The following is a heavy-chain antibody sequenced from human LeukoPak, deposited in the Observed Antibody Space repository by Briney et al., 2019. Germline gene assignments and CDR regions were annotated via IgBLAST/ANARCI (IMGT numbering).Heavy chain of an antibody. V-gene: IGHV3-30*18. CDR1: GFTFSSYG. Sequence: GGSLRLSCAASGFTFSSYGMHWVHQAPGKGLEWVAVISYDGSNKYYADSVKGRFTISRDNSKNTLYLQMNSLRAEDTAVYYCAKGTIGGYSYGYLDYWGQGTLVTVSS. CDR3: AKGTIGGYSYGYLDY. CDR2: ISYDGSNK. D-gene: IGHD5-18*01. J-gene: IGHJ4*02.